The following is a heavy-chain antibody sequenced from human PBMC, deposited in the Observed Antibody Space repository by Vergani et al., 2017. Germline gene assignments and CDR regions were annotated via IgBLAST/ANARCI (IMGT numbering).Heavy chain of an antibody. J-gene: IGHJ4*02. D-gene: IGHD3-10*01. V-gene: IGHV3-30*01. CDR1: GFTFSSYA. CDR3: ATPGAVVRGVIITHFDY. Sequence: QVQLVESGGGVVQPGRSLRLSCAASGFTFSSYAMHWVRQAPGKGLEWVAVISYDGSNKYYADSVKGRFTISRDNSKNKLYLQMNSLRAEDTSVYYCATPGAVVRGVIITHFDYWGQGTLVTVSS. CDR2: ISYDGSNK.